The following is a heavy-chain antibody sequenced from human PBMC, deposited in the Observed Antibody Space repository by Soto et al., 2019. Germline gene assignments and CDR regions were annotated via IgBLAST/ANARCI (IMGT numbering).Heavy chain of an antibody. V-gene: IGHV3-74*01. J-gene: IGHJ3*02. Sequence: PGGSLRLSCAASRFTFSRHWMHWVRQAPGKGLVWVSRINIYGSSTDYADSVKGRFTISRDNAKNTLYLQMNSLRVEDTAVYYCARGWIGDLNDAFDIWGQGTMVTVSS. CDR2: INIYGSST. CDR3: ARGWIGDLNDAFDI. CDR1: RFTFSRHW. D-gene: IGHD2-2*03.